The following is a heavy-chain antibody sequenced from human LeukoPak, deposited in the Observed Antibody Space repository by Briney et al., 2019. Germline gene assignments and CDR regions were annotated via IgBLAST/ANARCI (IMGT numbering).Heavy chain of an antibody. D-gene: IGHD2-21*01. Sequence: SETLSLTCAVYGGSFSGYYWSWIRQPPGKGLEWTGEINHSGSTNYNPSLKSRVTISVDTSKNQFSLKLSSVTAADTAVYYCARGAHIGFDYWGQGTLVTVSS. CDR1: GGSFSGYY. CDR3: ARGAHIGFDY. CDR2: INHSGST. J-gene: IGHJ4*02. V-gene: IGHV4-34*01.